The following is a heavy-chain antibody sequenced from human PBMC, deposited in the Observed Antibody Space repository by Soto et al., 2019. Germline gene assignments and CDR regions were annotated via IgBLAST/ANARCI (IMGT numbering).Heavy chain of an antibody. CDR1: GFTFSSYA. D-gene: IGHD3-3*01. Sequence: GGSLRLSCAASGFTFSSYAMSWVRQAPGKGLEWVSAISGSGGSTYYADSVKGRFTISRDNSKNTLYLQMNSLRAEDTAVYYCAKDRGRGEWLFHFDYWGQGTLVTVSS. V-gene: IGHV3-23*01. CDR3: AKDRGRGEWLFHFDY. J-gene: IGHJ4*02. CDR2: ISGSGGST.